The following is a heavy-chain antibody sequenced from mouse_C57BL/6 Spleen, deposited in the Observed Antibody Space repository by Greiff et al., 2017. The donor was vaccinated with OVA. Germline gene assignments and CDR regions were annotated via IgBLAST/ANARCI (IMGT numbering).Heavy chain of an antibody. CDR1: GFTFSDYY. D-gene: IGHD3-1*01. Sequence: EVQRVESEGGLVQPGSSMKLSCTASGFTFSDYYMAWVRQVPEKGLEWVANINYDGSSTYYLDSLKSRFIISRDNAKNILYLQMSSLKSEDTATYYCARGGYGEAMDYWGQGTSVTVSS. CDR2: INYDGSST. CDR3: ARGGYGEAMDY. J-gene: IGHJ4*01. V-gene: IGHV5-16*01.